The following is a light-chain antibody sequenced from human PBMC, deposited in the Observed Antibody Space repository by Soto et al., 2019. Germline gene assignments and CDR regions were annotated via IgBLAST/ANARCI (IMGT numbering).Light chain of an antibody. CDR3: QQSYSSPPT. J-gene: IGKJ1*01. CDR1: QSISNH. V-gene: IGKV1-39*01. CDR2: AAS. Sequence: DIQRTKCATSRSASVEERVVVTCRASQSISNHLNWYQQKPGKAPKLLIFAASSLQSGVPSRFSGSRSGPDFTLTISSLQPEDFATYYCQQSYSSPPTFGQGTKVDIK.